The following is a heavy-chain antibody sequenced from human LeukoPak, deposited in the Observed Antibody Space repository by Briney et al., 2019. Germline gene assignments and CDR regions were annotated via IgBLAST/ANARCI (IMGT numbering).Heavy chain of an antibody. D-gene: IGHD3-22*01. CDR2: ISYDGSNK. V-gene: IGHV3-30-3*01. CDR1: GFTFSSYA. Sequence: GGSLRLSCAASGFTFSSYAMHWVRQAPGKGLEWVAVISYDGSNKYYADSVKGRFTISRDNSKNTLYLQMNSLRAEDTAVYYCARVGRVYDSSGYYLYWGQGTLVTVSS. J-gene: IGHJ4*02. CDR3: ARVGRVYDSSGYYLY.